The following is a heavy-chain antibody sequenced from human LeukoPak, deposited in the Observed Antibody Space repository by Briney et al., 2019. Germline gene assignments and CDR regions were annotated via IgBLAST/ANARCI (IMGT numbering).Heavy chain of an antibody. CDR1: GGSISSYY. CDR3: ARYYDILTGYYLSHAFDI. Sequence: SETLSLTCTVSGGSISSYYWSWIRQPPGKRLEWIGYIYYSGSTNYNPSLKSRVTISVDTSKNQFSLKLSSVTAADTAVYYCARYYDILTGYYLSHAFDIWGQGTMVTVSS. J-gene: IGHJ3*02. CDR2: IYYSGST. D-gene: IGHD3-9*01. V-gene: IGHV4-59*01.